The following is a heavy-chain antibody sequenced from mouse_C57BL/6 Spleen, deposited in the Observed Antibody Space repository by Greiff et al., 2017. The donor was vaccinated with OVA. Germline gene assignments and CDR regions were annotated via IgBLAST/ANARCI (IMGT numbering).Heavy chain of an antibody. CDR3: TLYYDNVLSYYLDY. V-gene: IGHV14-1*01. Sequence: VQLQQSGAELVRPGASVKLSCTASGFNITDYYMHWVKQRPEQGLEWIGRIDPEDGDTKYAPKFKGKATMTADKSSNTAYLQLRSLTSEDTAVYYCTLYYDNVLSYYLDYWGQGTTLTVSS. J-gene: IGHJ2*01. CDR2: IDPEDGDT. CDR1: GFNITDYY. D-gene: IGHD2-4*01.